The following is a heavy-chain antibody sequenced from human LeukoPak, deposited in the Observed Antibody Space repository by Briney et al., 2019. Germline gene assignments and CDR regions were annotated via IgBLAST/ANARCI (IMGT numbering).Heavy chain of an antibody. CDR3: ARGDGIFDY. CDR2: INWNGGST. CDR1: GFTFSSYD. V-gene: IGHV3-20*01. J-gene: IGHJ4*02. D-gene: IGHD2-21*01. Sequence: GGSLRLSCAASGFTFSSYDMHWVRQAPGKGLEWVSGINWNGGSTGYADSVKGRFTISRDNAKNSLYLQMNSLRAEDTALYHCARGDGIFDYWGQGTLVTVSS.